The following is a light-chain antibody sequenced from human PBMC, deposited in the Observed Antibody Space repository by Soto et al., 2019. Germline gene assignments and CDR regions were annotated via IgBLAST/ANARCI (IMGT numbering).Light chain of an antibody. CDR3: AAWDDSLTGPV. CDR2: NNN. V-gene: IGLV1-44*01. J-gene: IGLJ1*01. CDR1: RSDIGSNS. Sequence: QSVLTQPPSASGTPGQTVITSCSGSRSDIGSNSVNWYQHLPGTAPKLLIYNNNQRPSGVPDRFSGSKSGTSASLAISGLQSEDEADYYCAAWDDSLTGPVFGNGTKVTVL.